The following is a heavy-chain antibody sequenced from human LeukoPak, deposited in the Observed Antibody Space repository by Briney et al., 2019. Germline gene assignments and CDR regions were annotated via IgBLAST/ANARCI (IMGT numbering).Heavy chain of an antibody. J-gene: IGHJ5*02. D-gene: IGHD1/OR15-1a*01. V-gene: IGHV3-74*01. CDR3: TRDPRNKGFDP. Sequence: GGSLRLSCAASGFTLSYYWMHWVRQAPGKGLVWVSCINGDGSSTNYADSVNGRFTISRDNAKNTLYLEMNSLRAEDTAVYYCTRDPRNKGFDPWGQGTLVTVSS. CDR2: INGDGSST. CDR1: GFTLSYYW.